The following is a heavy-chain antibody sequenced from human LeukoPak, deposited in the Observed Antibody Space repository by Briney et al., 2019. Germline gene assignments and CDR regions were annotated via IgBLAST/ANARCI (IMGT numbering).Heavy chain of an antibody. V-gene: IGHV3-11*05. CDR3: ARDLYDNNRVQDY. D-gene: IGHD1-14*01. J-gene: IGHJ4*02. Sequence: PGGSLRLFCAASGFTFSDYYMTWIRQAPGKGLEWVSDISTSSTNTKYADSVKGRFTISRDNAKNSLYLQMNSLRAEDTAVCYCARDLYDNNRVQDYWGQGTLVTVSS. CDR1: GFTFSDYY. CDR2: ISTSSTNT.